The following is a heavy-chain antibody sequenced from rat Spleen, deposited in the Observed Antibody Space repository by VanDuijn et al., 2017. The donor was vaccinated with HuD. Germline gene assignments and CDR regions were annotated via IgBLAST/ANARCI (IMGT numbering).Heavy chain of an antibody. CDR3: AKGDNSYYFDY. D-gene: IGHD1-10*01. J-gene: IGHJ2*01. Sequence: EVQLVESGGGLVQPGRSLKLSCVASGFSFTDYNMAWVRQAPTKDLQWVTSISTGGGYTYYRDSVKGRFTISRDNAKNTLYLQMDSLRSEDTATYYCAKGDNSYYFDYWGQGVMVTVSS. V-gene: IGHV5-25*01. CDR1: GFSFTDYN. CDR2: ISTGGGYT.